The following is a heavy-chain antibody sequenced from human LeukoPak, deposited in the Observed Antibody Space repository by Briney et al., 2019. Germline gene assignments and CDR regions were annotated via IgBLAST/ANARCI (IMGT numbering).Heavy chain of an antibody. D-gene: IGHD3-3*01. CDR1: GGTFSSYA. J-gene: IGHJ4*02. CDR2: MNPNSGNT. V-gene: IGHV1-8*02. CDR3: ARGLYYDFWSGYYITDY. Sequence: ASVKVSCKASGGTFSSYAISWVRQAPGQGLEWMGWMNPNSGNTGYAQKFQGRVTMTRNTSISTAYMELSSLRSEDTAVYYCARGLYYDFWSGYYITDYWGQGTLVTVSS.